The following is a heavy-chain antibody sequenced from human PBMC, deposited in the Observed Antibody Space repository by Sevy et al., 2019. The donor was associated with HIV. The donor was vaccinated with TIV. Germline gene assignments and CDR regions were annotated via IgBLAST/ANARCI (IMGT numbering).Heavy chain of an antibody. CDR1: GFTFSTSW. CDR3: AKVQRWELEG. D-gene: IGHD1-1*01. CDR2: IKPDGSEK. Sequence: GGSRRLSCAASGFTFSTSWISWVRQAPGKGLEWVANIKPDGSEKYYVDSVKGRFIISRDNAKNSVFLQMNSLRAEDTAVYYCAKVQRWELEGWGQGTLVTVSS. V-gene: IGHV3-7*01. J-gene: IGHJ4*02.